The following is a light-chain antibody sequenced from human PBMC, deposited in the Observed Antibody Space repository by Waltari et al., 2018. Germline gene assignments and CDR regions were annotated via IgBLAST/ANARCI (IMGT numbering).Light chain of an antibody. CDR1: RSDVGNYNL. Sequence: QSALTQPASLSGSPGQSITISCPGTRSDVGNYNLVSWFQQHPGKAPKLMIYEGSKRPSGVSNRFSGSKSGNTASLTISGLQAEDEADYYCCSYAGSSTSVVFGGGTKLTVL. CDR3: CSYAGSSTSVV. CDR2: EGS. V-gene: IGLV2-23*01. J-gene: IGLJ2*01.